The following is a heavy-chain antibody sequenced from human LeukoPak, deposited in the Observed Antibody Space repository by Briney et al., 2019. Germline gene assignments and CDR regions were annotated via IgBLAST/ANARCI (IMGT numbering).Heavy chain of an antibody. D-gene: IGHD3-3*01. CDR2: IYYSGST. CDR3: ARLTPYYDFWSGYYYNYFDY. Sequence: SETLSLTCTVSGGSISSYYWSWIRQPPGKGLEWIGYIYYSGSTNYNPSLKSRVTISVDTSKNQFSLKLSSVPAAATAVYYCARLTPYYDFWSGYYYNYFDYWGQGTLVTVSS. J-gene: IGHJ4*02. V-gene: IGHV4-59*08. CDR1: GGSISSYY.